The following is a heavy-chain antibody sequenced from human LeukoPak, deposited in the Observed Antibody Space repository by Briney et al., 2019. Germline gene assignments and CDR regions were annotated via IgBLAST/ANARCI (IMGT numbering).Heavy chain of an antibody. Sequence: GASVKVSCKASGYTFTSYGITWVRQAPGQGLEWMGWISAYNGNTDYAQKLQGRVTMTTDTSTSTDYMEMRSLRSDDTAVYYCERGGGAAADYSYYYMDVWGKGTTVTVSS. CDR2: ISAYNGNT. CDR1: GYTFTSYG. J-gene: IGHJ6*03. CDR3: ERGGGAAADYSYYYMDV. D-gene: IGHD6-13*01. V-gene: IGHV1-18*01.